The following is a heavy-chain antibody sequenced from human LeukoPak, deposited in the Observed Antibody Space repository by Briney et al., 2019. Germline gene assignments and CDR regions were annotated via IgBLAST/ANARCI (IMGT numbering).Heavy chain of an antibody. CDR2: IKQDGSEK. V-gene: IGHV3-7*01. D-gene: IGHD3-10*01. Sequence: GGSLRLSCAASGFTFSSYWMSWVRQAPGKGLEWVANIKQDGSEKYYVDSVEGRFTISRDNAKNSLYLQMNSLRAEDTAVYYCARSDALLWFGETHDYWGQGTLVTVSS. CDR3: ARSDALLWFGETHDY. J-gene: IGHJ4*02. CDR1: GFTFSSYW.